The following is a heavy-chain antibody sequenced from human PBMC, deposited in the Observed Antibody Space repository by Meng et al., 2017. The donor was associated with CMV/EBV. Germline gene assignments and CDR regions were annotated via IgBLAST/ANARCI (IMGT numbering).Heavy chain of an antibody. J-gene: IGHJ2*01. Sequence: VRVGLAGAGGKEAGSARMVSSKSSGGTFSSYAISVVRQAPGEGVEWMGGIIPIVGTANYAQYFQSRVTIAANESTSTDYMELSSLRSEDTALYYGASVTGIGWWYFDLWGRGTLVTVSS. D-gene: IGHD1-20*01. CDR1: GGTFSSYA. CDR3: ASVTGIGWWYFDL. CDR2: IIPIVGTA. V-gene: IGHV1-69*01.